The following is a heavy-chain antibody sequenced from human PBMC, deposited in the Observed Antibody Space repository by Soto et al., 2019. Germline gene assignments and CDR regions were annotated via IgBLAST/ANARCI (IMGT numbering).Heavy chain of an antibody. Sequence: QVRLVQSGAEVKEPGDSVRVSCEASGYTFTAYHIHWVRQAPGQGLEWMGWINPKFGDTGYAQDCQGRVSMTSDMSISTVYMELSRLSSDDTAIYFCARNMDYYYGRGSGNGHGCWGQGTTVNVFS. J-gene: IGHJ6*02. CDR1: GYTFTAYH. CDR2: INPKFGDT. CDR3: ARNMDYYYGRGSGNGHGC. D-gene: IGHD3-10*02. V-gene: IGHV1-2*02.